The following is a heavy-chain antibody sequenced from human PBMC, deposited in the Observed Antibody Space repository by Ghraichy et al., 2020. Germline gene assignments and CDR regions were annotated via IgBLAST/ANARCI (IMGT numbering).Heavy chain of an antibody. CDR2: IYYSGST. D-gene: IGHD2-15*01. CDR3: ARGAEDHCSGGSCYPPISL. V-gene: IGHV4-59*01. J-gene: IGHJ4*02. Sequence: SETLSLTCTVSGGSISSYYWSWIRQPPGKGLEWIGYIYYSGSTNYNPSLKSRVTISVDTSKNQFSLKLSSVTAADTAVYYCARGAEDHCSGGSCYPPISLWGQGTLVTVSS. CDR1: GGSISSYY.